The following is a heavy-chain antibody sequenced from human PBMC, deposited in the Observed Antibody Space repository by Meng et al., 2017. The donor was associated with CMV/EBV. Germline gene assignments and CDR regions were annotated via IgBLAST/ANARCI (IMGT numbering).Heavy chain of an antibody. CDR2: IDTSGNTI. CDR3: ARIFCTTTDCYYDY. CDR1: GFAFSSYE. Sequence: GGSLRLSCAASGFAFSSYEMSWVRQTPGKGLEWISYIDTSGNTIYYADSVKGRFTISRDNVKSSLYLLMESLRAEDTAVYYCARIFCTTTDCYYDYWGRGTLDTVSS. V-gene: IGHV3-48*03. D-gene: IGHD2-8*01. J-gene: IGHJ4*02.